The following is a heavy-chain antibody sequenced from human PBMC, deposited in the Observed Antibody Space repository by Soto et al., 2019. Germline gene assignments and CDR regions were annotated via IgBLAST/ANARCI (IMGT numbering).Heavy chain of an antibody. J-gene: IGHJ5*01. CDR2: ITNRGTHA. V-gene: IGHV3-21*06. Sequence: GGSLRLSCTASGFSFSSYTMNWVRQAPGKGLQWVASITNRGTHAYSADSVKGRFTISRDNDKNSLYLQMNNLRAEDTATYYCARAHEVAWFDSWGLGTLVTVSS. CDR1: GFSFSSYT. CDR3: ARAHEVAWFDS. D-gene: IGHD2-15*01.